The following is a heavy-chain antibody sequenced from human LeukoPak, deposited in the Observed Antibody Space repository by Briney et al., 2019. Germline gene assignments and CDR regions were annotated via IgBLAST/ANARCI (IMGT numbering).Heavy chain of an antibody. CDR1: GGTFSSYA. J-gene: IGHJ6*04. V-gene: IGHV1-69*06. CDR2: IIPIFGTA. D-gene: IGHD2-2*01. Sequence: SVKVSCKASGGTFSSYAISWVRQAPGHGLEWIGGIIPIFGTANYVQKFQGRVTITADKSTSTAYMELSSLRSEDTAVYYCATRSAGGYQLLSSYYYYGMDVWGKGTTVTVSS. CDR3: ATRSAGGYQLLSSYYYYGMDV.